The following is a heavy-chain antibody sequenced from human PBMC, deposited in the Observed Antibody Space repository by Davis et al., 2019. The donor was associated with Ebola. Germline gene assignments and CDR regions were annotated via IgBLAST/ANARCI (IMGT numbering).Heavy chain of an antibody. V-gene: IGHV6-1*01. CDR2: TYYTSKWND. CDR3: ARGWLRTGFDY. Sequence: HSQTLSLTCAISGDSVSAAGWNWIRQSPSRGLEWLGRTYYTSKWNDDYAASVKSRIIINPDISKNQFSLQLNSVTPEDTAVYYCARGWLRTGFDYWGQGAPVTVSS. CDR1: GDSVSAAG. D-gene: IGHD5-12*01. J-gene: IGHJ4*02.